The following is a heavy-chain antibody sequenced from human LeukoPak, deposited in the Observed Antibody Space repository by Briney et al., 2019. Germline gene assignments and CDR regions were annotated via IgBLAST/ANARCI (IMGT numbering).Heavy chain of an antibody. V-gene: IGHV4-39*07. CDR2: IYHSGST. CDR3: ARARLWFGELYYYFDY. Sequence: SETLSLTCTVSGGSISSGSYYWSWIRQPPGKGLEWIGSIYHSGSTYYNPSLKSRVTISVDTSKNQFSLKLSSVTAADTAVYYCARARLWFGELYYYFDYWGQGTLVTVSS. J-gene: IGHJ4*02. CDR1: GGSISSGSYY. D-gene: IGHD3-10*01.